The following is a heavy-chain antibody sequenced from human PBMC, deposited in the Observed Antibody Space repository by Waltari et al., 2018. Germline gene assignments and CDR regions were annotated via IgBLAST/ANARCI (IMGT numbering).Heavy chain of an antibody. CDR1: GFTFRSYW. CDR2: IKQDGSEK. D-gene: IGHD3-3*01. CDR3: ARGLRFLG. J-gene: IGHJ4*02. V-gene: IGHV3-7*01. Sequence: EVQLVASGGGLVQPGGSLRLSCAASGFTFRSYWMSWVRQAPGKGLEWVANIKQDGSEKYYVDSVKGRFTISRDNAKNSLYLQMNSLRAEDTAVYYCARGLRFLGGGQGTLVTVSS.